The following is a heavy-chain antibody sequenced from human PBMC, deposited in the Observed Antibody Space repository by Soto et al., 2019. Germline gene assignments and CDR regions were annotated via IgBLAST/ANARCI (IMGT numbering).Heavy chain of an antibody. Sequence: GGSLRLSCAASGFTFSNAWMNWVRQAPGKGLEWVGRIKSKTDGGTTDYAAPVKGRFTISRDDSKNTLYLQMNSLKTEDTAVYYCRALEPTNYYFDYWGQGTLVTVSS. CDR1: GFTFSNAW. J-gene: IGHJ4*02. CDR2: IKSKTDGGTT. D-gene: IGHD1-1*01. CDR3: RALEPTNYYFDY. V-gene: IGHV3-15*07.